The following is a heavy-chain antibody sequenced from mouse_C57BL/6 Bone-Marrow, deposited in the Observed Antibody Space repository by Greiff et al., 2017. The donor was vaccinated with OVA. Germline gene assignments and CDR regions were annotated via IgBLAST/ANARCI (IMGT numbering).Heavy chain of an antibody. J-gene: IGHJ3*01. Sequence: VQLQQPGAELVKPGASVKLSCKASGYTFTSYWMHWVKQRPGQGLEWIGMIHPNSGSTNYNEKFKSKATLTVDKASSIAYMQLSGRTSEDSAVYYSARDHTPSWFAYWGQGTLVTVSA. CDR1: GYTFTSYW. CDR3: ARDHTPSWFAY. CDR2: IHPNSGST. V-gene: IGHV1-64*01.